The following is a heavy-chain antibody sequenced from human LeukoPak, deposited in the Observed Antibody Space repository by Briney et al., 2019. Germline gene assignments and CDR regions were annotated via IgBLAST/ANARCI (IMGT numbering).Heavy chain of an antibody. D-gene: IGHD4-17*01. CDR2: IWYDGSDK. V-gene: IGHV3-33*01. CDR1: GFTFSSYG. J-gene: IGHJ4*02. CDR3: ARAMTTVTTPYLDY. Sequence: GGSLRLSCAASGFTFSSYGMHWVRQAPGKGLEWVAVIWYDGSDKYYADSVKGRFTISRDNSKNTLYLQMNSLRAEDTAVYYCARAMTTVTTPYLDYWGQGTLVTVSS.